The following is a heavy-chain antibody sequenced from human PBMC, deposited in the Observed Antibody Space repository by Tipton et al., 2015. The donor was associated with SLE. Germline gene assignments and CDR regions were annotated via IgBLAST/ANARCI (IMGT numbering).Heavy chain of an antibody. CDR3: ARETADILWFGGTGSEYNWFDP. CDR2: INHSGST. CDR1: GGSFSGYH. D-gene: IGHD3-10*01. J-gene: IGHJ5*02. V-gene: IGHV4-34*01. Sequence: TLSLTCAVYGGSFSGYHWSWIRQPPGKGLEWIGEINHSGSTNYNPSLKRRVTISVDTSKNQFPLKLSSVTAADTAVYFCARETADILWFGGTGSEYNWFDPWGQGTLVTVSS.